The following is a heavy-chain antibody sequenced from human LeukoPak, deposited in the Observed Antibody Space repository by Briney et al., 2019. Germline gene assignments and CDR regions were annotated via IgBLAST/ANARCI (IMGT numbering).Heavy chain of an antibody. CDR2: IYYSGST. CDR3: ARTYYDIAGYYYGMDV. Sequence: PSETLSLTCTVPGGSISSYYWSWIRQPAGKGLEWIGYIYYSGSTNYNPSLKSRVTISVDTSKNQFSLKLSSVTAADTAVYYCARTYYDIAGYYYGMDVWGQGTTVTVSS. D-gene: IGHD3-9*01. CDR1: GGSISSYY. J-gene: IGHJ6*02. V-gene: IGHV4-59*01.